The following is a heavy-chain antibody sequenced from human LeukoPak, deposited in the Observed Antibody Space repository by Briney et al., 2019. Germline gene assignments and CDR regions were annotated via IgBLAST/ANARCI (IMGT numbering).Heavy chain of an antibody. V-gene: IGHV3-23*01. CDR1: GFTFSNNA. D-gene: IGHD3-10*02. CDR3: AELGITMIGGV. CDR2: ISSSGVKT. Sequence: GGSLRLSCAASGFTFSNNAMSWGRQAPGKGLEWVSSISSSGVKTYYADSVKGRFTISRDNSKNTLYLQMNSLRAEDTAVYYCAELGITMIGGVWGKGTTVTISS. J-gene: IGHJ6*04.